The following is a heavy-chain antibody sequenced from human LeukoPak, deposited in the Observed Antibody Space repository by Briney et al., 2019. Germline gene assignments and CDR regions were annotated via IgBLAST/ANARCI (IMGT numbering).Heavy chain of an antibody. D-gene: IGHD1-7*01. J-gene: IGHJ4*02. CDR2: IYYSGST. V-gene: IGHV4-39*07. CDR1: GGSISSSSYY. Sequence: PSETLSLTCTVSGGSISSSSYYWGWIRQPPGKGLEWIGSIYYSGSTNYNPSLKSRVTISVDTSKNQFSLKLSSVTAADTAVYYCARDQTGTMDYWGQGTLVTVSS. CDR3: ARDQTGTMDY.